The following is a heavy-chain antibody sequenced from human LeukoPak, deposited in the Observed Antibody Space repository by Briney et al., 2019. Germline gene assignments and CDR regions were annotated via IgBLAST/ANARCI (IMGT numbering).Heavy chain of an antibody. CDR3: ARQLGSSTSLYYYYYMDV. V-gene: IGHV5-51*01. CDR2: IYPGDSDT. J-gene: IGHJ6*03. D-gene: IGHD2-2*01. Sequence: GESLKISCKGSGYSFTSYWIGWVRQMPGKGLEWMGIIYPGDSDTRYSPSFQGQVTISADKSISTAYLQWSSLKASDTAMYYCARQLGSSTSLYYYYYMDVWGKGTTVTVSS. CDR1: GYSFTSYW.